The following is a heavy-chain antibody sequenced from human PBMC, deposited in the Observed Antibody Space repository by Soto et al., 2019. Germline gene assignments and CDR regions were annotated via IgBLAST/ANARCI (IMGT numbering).Heavy chain of an antibody. J-gene: IGHJ4*02. CDR2: ISYSGNT. Sequence: SETLSLTCTVSGGSISSGHYYWSWIRQPPGKGLEWIGFISYSGNTYYSASLKSRVNISVDTSKNQFSLNLSFVNAADKAVYLCDTMGTQAPGLFYFAPWGEGPQVTVSS. V-gene: IGHV4-30-4*01. CDR1: GGSISSGHYY. D-gene: IGHD1-7*01. CDR3: DTMGTQAPGLFYFAP.